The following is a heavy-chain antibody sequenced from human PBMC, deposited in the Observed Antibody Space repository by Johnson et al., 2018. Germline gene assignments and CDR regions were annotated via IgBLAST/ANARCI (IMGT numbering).Heavy chain of an antibody. V-gene: IGHV3-23*04. CDR2: ISGGGGTT. CDR1: GFTFRTYA. CDR3: PKDSSTNNVFRVRFDY. D-gene: IGHD6-19*01. J-gene: IGHJ4*02. Sequence: VQLVQSGGGLVQPGGSLRLSCAASGFTFRTYAMSWVRQAPGKGLEWVSAISGGGGTTYYADSVKGRFTISRDNSKNALYLQMNTLRAEDTAVYYCPKDSSTNNVFRVRFDYWGQGSLVTVSS.